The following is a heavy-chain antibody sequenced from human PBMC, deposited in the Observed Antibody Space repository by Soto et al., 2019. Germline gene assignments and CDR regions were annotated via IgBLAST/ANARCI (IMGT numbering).Heavy chain of an antibody. D-gene: IGHD5-18*01. Sequence: HPGGSLRLSCAASGFTFSSYAMSWVRQAPGKGLEWVSAISGSGGSTYYADSVKGRFTISRDNSKNTLYLQMNSLRAEDTAVYYCAKVSYGSYYYYYYGMDVWGQGTTVTVSS. CDR1: GFTFSSYA. CDR3: AKVSYGSYYYYYYGMDV. CDR2: ISGSGGST. V-gene: IGHV3-23*01. J-gene: IGHJ6*02.